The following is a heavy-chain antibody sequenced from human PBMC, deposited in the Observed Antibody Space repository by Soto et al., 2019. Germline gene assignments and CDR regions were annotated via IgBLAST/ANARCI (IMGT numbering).Heavy chain of an antibody. D-gene: IGHD3-22*01. Sequence: QVQLVESGGGVVQPGRSLRLSCAASGFTFSSFGMHWVRQAPGKGLEWVAHISYDGSNDHSADSVKGRFTISRDNSEDTLDLQMNGRRVEDTAVYYCAKDTYFHDSSGYYIFDYWGQGTLVTVSS. CDR1: GFTFSSFG. V-gene: IGHV3-30*18. J-gene: IGHJ4*02. CDR3: AKDTYFHDSSGYYIFDY. CDR2: ISYDGSND.